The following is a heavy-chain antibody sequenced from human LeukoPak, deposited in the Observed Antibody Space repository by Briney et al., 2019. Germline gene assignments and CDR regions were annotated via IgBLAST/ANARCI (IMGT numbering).Heavy chain of an antibody. J-gene: IGHJ4*02. V-gene: IGHV3-23*01. CDR3: ARVEASGYDYGAFDY. D-gene: IGHD5-12*01. Sequence: GGSLRLSCAASGFTFSSYAMSWVRQAPGKGLEWVSAISGSGGSTYYADSVKGRFTISRDNAKNSLYLQMNSLRAEDTAVYYCARVEASGYDYGAFDYWGQGTLVTVSS. CDR1: GFTFSSYA. CDR2: ISGSGGST.